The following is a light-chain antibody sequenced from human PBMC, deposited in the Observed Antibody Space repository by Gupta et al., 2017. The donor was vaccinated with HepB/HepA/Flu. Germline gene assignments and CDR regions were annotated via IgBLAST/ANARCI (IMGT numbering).Light chain of an antibody. Sequence: QSVLTQPPSVSAAPGQKVTISCSGSSFNIGNNYVSWYQQLPGTAPKLLIYENHKRPSGIPDRFSGSKSGTSATLGITGLQTGDEADDYCGTWDSSLSAVVFGGGTKLTVL. CDR2: ENH. J-gene: IGLJ2*01. CDR1: SFNIGNNY. V-gene: IGLV1-51*02. CDR3: GTWDSSLSAVV.